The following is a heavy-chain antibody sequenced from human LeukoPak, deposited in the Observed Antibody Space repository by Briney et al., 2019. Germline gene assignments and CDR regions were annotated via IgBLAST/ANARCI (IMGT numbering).Heavy chain of an antibody. V-gene: IGHV5-51*01. J-gene: IGHJ4*02. CDR3: ARQRGYYDSSGPNDY. Sequence: GESLKISCKGSGYSFTSYWIGWVRQMPGKGLEWMGIIYPGDSDTRYSPSFRGQVTISADKSISTAYLQWSSLKASDTAMYYCARQRGYYDSSGPNDYWGQGTLVTVSS. CDR1: GYSFTSYW. CDR2: IYPGDSDT. D-gene: IGHD3-22*01.